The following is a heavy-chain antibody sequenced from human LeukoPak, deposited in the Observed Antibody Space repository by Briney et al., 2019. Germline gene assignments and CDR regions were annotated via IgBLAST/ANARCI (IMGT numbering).Heavy chain of an antibody. CDR2: ISWDGGST. CDR3: AKDATLYGSGANYFDY. D-gene: IGHD3-10*01. CDR1: GFTFDDYT. V-gene: IGHV3-43*01. Sequence: GGSLRLSCAASGFTFDDYTMHWVRQAPGKGLEWVSLISWDGGSTYYADSVKGRFTISRDNSKNSLYLQMNSLRTEDTALYYCAKDATLYGSGANYFDYWGQGTLVTVSS. J-gene: IGHJ4*02.